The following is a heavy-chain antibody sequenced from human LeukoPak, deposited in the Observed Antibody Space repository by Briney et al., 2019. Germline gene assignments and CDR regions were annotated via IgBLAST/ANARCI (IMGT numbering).Heavy chain of an antibody. J-gene: IGHJ4*02. V-gene: IGHV3-23*01. CDR2: ISGSGGST. D-gene: IGHD4-17*01. CDR3: AKVPYGGLYYFDY. CDR1: GFTFNTFN. Sequence: GGSLRLSCAASGFTFNTFNMNWVRQAPGKGLEWVSAISGSGGSTYYADSVKGRFTISRDNSKNTLYLQMNSLRAEDTAVYYCAKVPYGGLYYFDYWGQGTLVTVSS.